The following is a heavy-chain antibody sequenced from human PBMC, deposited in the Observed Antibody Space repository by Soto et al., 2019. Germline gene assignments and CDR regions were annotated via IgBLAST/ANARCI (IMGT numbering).Heavy chain of an antibody. Sequence: ASVAVSCKVSGYTLTELSMHWVRQAPGKGLVWMGGFDPEDGETIYAQKFQGRVTMTEDTSTDTAYMELSSLRSEDTAVYYCATGRKDYYDSSGYSNWFDPWGQGTLVTVSS. D-gene: IGHD3-22*01. CDR3: ATGRKDYYDSSGYSNWFDP. J-gene: IGHJ5*02. V-gene: IGHV1-24*01. CDR2: FDPEDGET. CDR1: GYTLTELS.